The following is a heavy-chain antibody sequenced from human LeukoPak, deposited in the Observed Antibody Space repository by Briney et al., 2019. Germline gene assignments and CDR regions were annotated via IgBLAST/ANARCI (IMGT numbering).Heavy chain of an antibody. CDR2: INHSGST. CDR3: ARSTSMVRGVHLQPYYYGMDV. D-gene: IGHD3-10*01. Sequence: PSETLSLTCAVYGGSFSGYYWSWIRQPPGKGLEWIGEINHSGSTNYNPSLKSRVTISVDTSKNQFSLKLSSVTAADTAVYYCARSTSMVRGVHLQPYYYGMDVWGKGSTVTVSS. CDR1: GGSFSGYY. J-gene: IGHJ6*04. V-gene: IGHV4-34*01.